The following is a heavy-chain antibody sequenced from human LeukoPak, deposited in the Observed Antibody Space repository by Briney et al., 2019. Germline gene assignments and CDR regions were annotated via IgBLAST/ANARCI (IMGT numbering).Heavy chain of an antibody. V-gene: IGHV4-31*03. CDR2: IYYSGST. CDR3: ARDPRPTDVLLWFGDSNYGMDV. J-gene: IGHJ6*04. CDR1: GGSISSGGYY. Sequence: SETLSLTCTVSGGSISSGGYYWSWIRQHPGKGLEWIVYIYYSGSTYYNPSLKSRVTISVNTSKNQFSLKLSSVTAADTAVYYCARDPRPTDVLLWFGDSNYGMDVWGKGTTVTVSS. D-gene: IGHD3-10*01.